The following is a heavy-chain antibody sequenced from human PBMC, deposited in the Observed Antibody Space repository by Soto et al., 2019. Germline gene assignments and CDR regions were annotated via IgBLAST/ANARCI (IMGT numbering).Heavy chain of an antibody. J-gene: IGHJ3*02. CDR3: ARWGELERRFAFDI. CDR1: GFTFSSYS. V-gene: IGHV3-48*02. Sequence: GGSLRLSCAASGFTFSSYSMNWVRQAPGKGLEWVSYISSSSSTIYYTDSVKGRFTISRDNAKNSLYLQMNSLRDEDTAVYYCARWGELERRFAFDIWGQGTMVTVSS. CDR2: ISSSSSTI. D-gene: IGHD1-1*01.